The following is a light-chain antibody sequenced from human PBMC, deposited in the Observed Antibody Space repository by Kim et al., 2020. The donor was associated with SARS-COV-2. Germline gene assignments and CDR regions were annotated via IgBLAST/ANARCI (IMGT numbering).Light chain of an antibody. J-gene: IGKJ1*01. V-gene: IGKV1-27*01. Sequence: DIQMTQSPSSLSASVGDRVTITCWASQGISNYLAWYQQKPGKVPKLLIYAASTLQSGVPSWFSGSGSGTDFTLTISSLQPEDVATYYCQKYNSAPRTFGQGTKVDIK. CDR2: AAS. CDR1: QGISNY. CDR3: QKYNSAPRT.